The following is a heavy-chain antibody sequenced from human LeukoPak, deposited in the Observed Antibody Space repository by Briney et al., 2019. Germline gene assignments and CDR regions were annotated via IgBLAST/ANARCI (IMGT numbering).Heavy chain of an antibody. Sequence: SETLSLTCTVSGYSITTGYFWAWIRQPPGKVLELIGSISHGAGTYYSPSLKSRVTMSLDTSKNQFSVNLNSVTAADTAVYYCARDHDVWVAPYFDYWGQGNLVSVSP. D-gene: IGHD5-12*01. V-gene: IGHV4-38-2*02. CDR1: GYSITTGYF. CDR2: ISHGAGT. J-gene: IGHJ4*02. CDR3: ARDHDVWVAPYFDY.